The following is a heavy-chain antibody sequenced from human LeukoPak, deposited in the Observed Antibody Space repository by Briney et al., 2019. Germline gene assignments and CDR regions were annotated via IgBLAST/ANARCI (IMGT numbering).Heavy chain of an antibody. V-gene: IGHV3-66*04. J-gene: IGHJ4*02. D-gene: IGHD5-24*01. CDR3: ARQVGDGYNSDY. CDR1: GFTVSSNY. CDR2: IYSGGST. Sequence: GGSLRLSCAASGFTVSSNYMSWVCQAPGKGLEWVSVIYSGGSTYYADSVKGRFTISRDNSKNTLYLQMNSLRAEDTAVYYCARQVGDGYNSDYWGQGTLVTVSS.